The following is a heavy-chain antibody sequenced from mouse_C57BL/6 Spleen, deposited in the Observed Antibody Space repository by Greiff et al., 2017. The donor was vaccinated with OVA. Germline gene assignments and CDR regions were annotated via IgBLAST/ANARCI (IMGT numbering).Heavy chain of an antibody. V-gene: IGHV3-8*01. CDR3: ARRGDYGEGYFDY. J-gene: IGHJ2*01. D-gene: IGHD2-4*01. Sequence: EVMLVESGPGLAKPSQTLSLTCSATGYSITSDYWNWIRKFPGNKLEYMGYISYSGSTYYNPSLKSRISITRDTSKNQYYLLLNSVTTEDTATYYCARRGDYGEGYFDYWGQGTTLTVSS. CDR2: ISYSGST. CDR1: GYSITSDY.